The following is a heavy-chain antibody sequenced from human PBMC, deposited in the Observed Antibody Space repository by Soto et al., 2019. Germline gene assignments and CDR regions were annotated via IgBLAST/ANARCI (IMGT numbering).Heavy chain of an antibody. CDR2: INNRNGNT. CDR1: GHTFITFG. V-gene: IGHV1-18*01. D-gene: IGHD1-26*01. Sequence: QVQLEQSGVEMRKPGASVKVSCKASGHTFITFGVSWVRQAPGQGLEWMGWINNRNGNTNYAQKFQGRVSRTRDTARTTGYMELRSLTSDDAAVYFCARDTSQWEHKYWDSWGQGTLVIVSS. J-gene: IGHJ4*02. CDR3: ARDTSQWEHKYWDS.